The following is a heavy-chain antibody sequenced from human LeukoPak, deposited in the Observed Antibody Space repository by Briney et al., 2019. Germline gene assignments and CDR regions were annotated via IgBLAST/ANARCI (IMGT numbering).Heavy chain of an antibody. J-gene: IGHJ6*03. CDR2: MNPNSGNT. V-gene: IGHV1-8*03. CDR1: GYTFTSYD. Sequence: ASVKVSCKASGYTFTSYDINWVRQATGQGLEWMGWMNPNSGNTGYAQKFQGRVTITRNTSISTAYMELSSLRSEDTAVYYCARGSPIRWLGANSDYYYYYMDVWGKGTTVTVSS. CDR3: ARGSPIRWLGANSDYYYYYMDV. D-gene: IGHD3-10*01.